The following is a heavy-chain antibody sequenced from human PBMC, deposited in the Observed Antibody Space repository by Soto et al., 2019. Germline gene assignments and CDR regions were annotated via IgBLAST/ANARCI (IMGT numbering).Heavy chain of an antibody. CDR1: GFTFSSYD. V-gene: IGHV3-13*01. CDR2: IGTAGDT. Sequence: GGSLRLSCAASGFTFSSYDMHWVRQATGKGLEWVSAIGTAGDTYYPGSVKGRFTISRENAKNSLYLQMNSLRAGDTAVYYCARSSSGWYFLDYWGRGTLVTVSS. D-gene: IGHD6-19*01. CDR3: ARSSSGWYFLDY. J-gene: IGHJ4*02.